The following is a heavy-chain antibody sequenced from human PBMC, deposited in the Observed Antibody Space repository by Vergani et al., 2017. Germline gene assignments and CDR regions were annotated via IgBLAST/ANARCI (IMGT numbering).Heavy chain of an antibody. D-gene: IGHD3-10*01. CDR2: INTNTGNP. Sequence: QVQLVQSGSELKKPGASVKVSCKASGYTFTSYAMNWVRQAPGEGLEWMGWINTNTGNPTYAQGFTGRFVFSLDTSVSTAYLQISSLKAEDTAVYYCARDLTYYYGSGSYWSAFDIWGQGTMVTVSS. CDR3: ARDLTYYYGSGSYWSAFDI. V-gene: IGHV7-4-1*02. J-gene: IGHJ3*02. CDR1: GYTFTSYA.